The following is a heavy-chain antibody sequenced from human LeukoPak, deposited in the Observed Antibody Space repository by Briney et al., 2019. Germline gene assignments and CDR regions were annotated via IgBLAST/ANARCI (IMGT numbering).Heavy chain of an antibody. D-gene: IGHD3-10*01. CDR3: AKSAGGYYYYYMTS. CDR2: IYYSGST. J-gene: IGHJ6*03. CDR1: GGSISSYY. V-gene: IGHV4-59*01. Sequence: SETLSLTCPVSGGSISSYYWSWIRPPPGKGLAWIGYIYYSGSTNYNPSLKSRVTISVDTSKNQFSLKLSSVTAADTAVYYCAKSAGGYYYYYMTSGAKGPRSPSP.